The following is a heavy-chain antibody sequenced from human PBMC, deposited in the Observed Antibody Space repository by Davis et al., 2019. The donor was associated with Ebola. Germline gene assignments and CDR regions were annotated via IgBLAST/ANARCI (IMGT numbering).Heavy chain of an antibody. CDR1: GGTFSSYA. D-gene: IGHD6-13*01. CDR2: IIPILGIA. J-gene: IGHJ2*01. CDR3: ARGGYSRLYFDL. V-gene: IGHV1-69*10. Sequence: SVKVSCKASGGTFSSYAISWVRQAPGQGLEWMGGIIPILGIANYAQKFQGRVTITADESTSTAYMELSSLRSEDTAVYYCARGGYSRLYFDLWGRGTLVTVSS.